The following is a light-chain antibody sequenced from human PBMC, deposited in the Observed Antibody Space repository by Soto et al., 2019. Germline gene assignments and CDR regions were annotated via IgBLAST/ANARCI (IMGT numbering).Light chain of an antibody. CDR2: GAS. CDR1: QSVSSSY. V-gene: IGKV3-20*01. CDR3: QQYDSSPKT. J-gene: IGKJ1*01. Sequence: EIVLTQSPGTLSLSPGEIATLSFRASQSVSSSYLAWYQQKPGQAPRLLIYGASSRATGIPDRFSGSGSGTDFTLTISRLEPEDFAVYYCQQYDSSPKTFGQGTKVDI.